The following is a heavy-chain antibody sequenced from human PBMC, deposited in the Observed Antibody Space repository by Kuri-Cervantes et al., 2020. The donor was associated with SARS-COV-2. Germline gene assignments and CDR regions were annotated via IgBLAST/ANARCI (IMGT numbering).Heavy chain of an antibody. CDR2: INHSGST. J-gene: IGHJ1*01. Sequence: GSLRLSCAVYGGSFSGYYWSWIRQPPGKGLEWIGEINHSGSTNYNPSLKSRVTISVDTSKNQFSLKLSSVTAADTAVYYCARRGPTTVTTFTSLAEVGFQHWGQGTLVTVFS. D-gene: IGHD4-17*01. CDR3: ARRGPTTVTTFTSLAEVGFQH. V-gene: IGHV4-34*01. CDR1: GGSFSGYY.